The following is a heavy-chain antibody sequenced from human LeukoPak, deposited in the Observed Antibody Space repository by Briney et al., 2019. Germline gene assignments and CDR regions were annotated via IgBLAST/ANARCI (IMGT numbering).Heavy chain of an antibody. D-gene: IGHD5-12*01. Sequence: GGTLRLSRAASGFTFSSYAMNCVRQAPGKGLERVSYIIRSSSAIQYADSVRGRFIISRDNAKNSLYLQMNSLRAEDTAVYYCARDRGYDTPPTWHEGFDIWGQGTVVTVSS. CDR3: ARDRGYDTPPTWHEGFDI. CDR2: IIRSSSAI. V-gene: IGHV3-48*01. CDR1: GFTFSSYA. J-gene: IGHJ3*02.